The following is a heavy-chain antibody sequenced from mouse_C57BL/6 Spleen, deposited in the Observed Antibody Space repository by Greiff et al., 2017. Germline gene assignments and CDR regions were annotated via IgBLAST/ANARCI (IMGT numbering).Heavy chain of an antibody. CDR3: ARHAYDDGSCVAY. V-gene: IGHV2-6-1*01. D-gene: IGHD2-12*01. CDR2: IWSDGST. CDR1: GFSLTSYG. J-gene: IGHJ3*01. Sequence: VQLKESGPGLVAPSQSLSITCPVSGFSLTSYGVHWVRPPPGKGLEWLVVIWSDGSTTYNSALKSRLSISKDNSTRQVFLKMNSHQTDDTAMYYCARHAYDDGSCVAYWGQGTLVTVSA.